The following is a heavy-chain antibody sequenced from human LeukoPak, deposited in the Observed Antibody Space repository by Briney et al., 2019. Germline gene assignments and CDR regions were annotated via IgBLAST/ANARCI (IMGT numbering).Heavy chain of an antibody. CDR3: ARDGSGELGNFDY. V-gene: IGHV1-69*06. D-gene: IGHD3-10*01. J-gene: IGHJ4*02. Sequence: SVRASCTPSGGTLSTYAISWGRRAPGPGLKWWGGFIPIFGTANYAQKFQGRVTITADKSTSTAYMELSSLRSEDTALYYCARDGSGELGNFDYWGQGTLVTVSS. CDR1: GGTLSTYA. CDR2: FIPIFGTA.